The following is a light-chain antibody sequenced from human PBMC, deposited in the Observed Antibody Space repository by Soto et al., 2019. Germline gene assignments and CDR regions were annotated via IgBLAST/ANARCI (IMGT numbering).Light chain of an antibody. CDR1: QAISTR. CDR2: AAS. V-gene: IGKV1-12*01. CDR3: QQTNSFPLT. J-gene: IGKJ4*01. Sequence: DIQMTQSPSSVSASVGDRVVITCRASQAISTRLTWYKQKPGKAPQLLIYAASVLQSGVPSRFSGRGAVTEFTLVISSLQPEDSATYYCQQTNSFPLTFGGGTKLDIK.